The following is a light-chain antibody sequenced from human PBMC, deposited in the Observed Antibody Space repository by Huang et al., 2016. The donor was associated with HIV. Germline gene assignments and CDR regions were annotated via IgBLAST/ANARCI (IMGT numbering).Light chain of an antibody. CDR2: GAS. V-gene: IGKV1-13*02. Sequence: HLTQSPPSLSASVGDSVFISCRASQDIGPSLAWYQQRTGRAPKLLISGASTLQTGVPSRFSGDSAGTYFTLFISDLQPEDFATYYCQQLHSYPITFGQGTRLEIK. CDR3: QQLHSYPIT. J-gene: IGKJ5*01. CDR1: QDIGPS.